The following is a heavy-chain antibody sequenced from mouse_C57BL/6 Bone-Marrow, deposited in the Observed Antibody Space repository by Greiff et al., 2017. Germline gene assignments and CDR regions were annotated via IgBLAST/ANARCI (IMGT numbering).Heavy chain of an antibody. CDR1: GYTFTSYW. V-gene: IGHV1-50*01. D-gene: IGHD1-1*01. Sequence: QVQLQQPGAELVKPGASVKLSCKASGYTFTSYWMQWVKQRPGQGLEWIGEIDPSDSYTNYNQKFKGKATLTVDTSSSTAYMQLSSLTSEDSAVYYCARWGLLLRGAWCAYWGQGTLVTVSA. CDR3: ARWGLLLRGAWCAY. CDR2: IDPSDSYT. J-gene: IGHJ3*01.